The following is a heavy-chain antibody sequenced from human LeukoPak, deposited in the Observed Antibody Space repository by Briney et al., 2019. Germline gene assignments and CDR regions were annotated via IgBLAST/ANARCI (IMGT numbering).Heavy chain of an antibody. D-gene: IGHD6-19*01. V-gene: IGHV1-2*02. CDR2: INPNSGGT. J-gene: IGHJ4*02. Sequence: ASVKVSCKASGYTFTGYYMHWVRQAPGQGLEWMGWINPNSGGTNYAQKFQGRVSMTRDTSISTAYMELSRLRSDDTAVYYCARFYSSGWYSGGFDYWGQGTLVTVSS. CDR3: ARFYSSGWYSGGFDY. CDR1: GYTFTGYY.